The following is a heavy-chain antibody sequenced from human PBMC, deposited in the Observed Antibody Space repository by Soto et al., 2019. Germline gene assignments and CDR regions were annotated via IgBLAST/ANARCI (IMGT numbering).Heavy chain of an antibody. J-gene: IGHJ4*02. V-gene: IGHV1-69*13. CDR3: ARSVVVITDSYYFDY. CDR1: GCTFSSYA. Sequence: SVKVSCKASGCTFSSYAISWVRQAPGQGLEWMGGIIPIFGTANYAQKFQGRVTITADESTSTAYMELSSLRSEDTAVYYCARSVVVITDSYYFDYWGQGTLVTVSS. D-gene: IGHD3-22*01. CDR2: IIPIFGTA.